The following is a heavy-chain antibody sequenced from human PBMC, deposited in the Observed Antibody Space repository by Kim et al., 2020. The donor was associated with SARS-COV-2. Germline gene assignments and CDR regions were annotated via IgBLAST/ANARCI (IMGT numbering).Heavy chain of an antibody. V-gene: IGHV4-39*01. CDR3: ARHAMVLWLKEGPHWIDP. CDR2: ISYSGNT. CDR1: GDSISSSNY. D-gene: IGHD2-2*01. J-gene: IGHJ5*02. Sequence: SETLSLTCSVSGDSISSSNYWDWIRQSPGKGLEWIGSISYSGNTYYNPSLASRVTVYADTFKNQFSLNLNSVTAADTAVYYCARHAMVLWLKEGPHWIDPWGQGTLVTVSS.